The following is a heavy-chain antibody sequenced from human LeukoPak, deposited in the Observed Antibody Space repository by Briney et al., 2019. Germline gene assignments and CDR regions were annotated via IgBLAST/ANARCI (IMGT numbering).Heavy chain of an antibody. J-gene: IGHJ4*02. CDR3: AKATGYLL. CDR1: GFTFSDYW. Sequence: PGGSLRLSCAASGFTFSDYWMHWVRQAPGKGLVWVSRIKSDGGLTNYADSVKGRFAISRDNTKNTLYLQMNSLRAEDTAVYYCAKATGYLLWGQGTLVTVSS. V-gene: IGHV3-74*01. CDR2: IKSDGGLT. D-gene: IGHD1-14*01.